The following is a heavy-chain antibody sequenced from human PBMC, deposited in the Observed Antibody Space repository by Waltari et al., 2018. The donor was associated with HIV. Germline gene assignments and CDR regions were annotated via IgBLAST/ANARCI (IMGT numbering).Heavy chain of an antibody. V-gene: IGHV4-39*01. CDR1: GGSISTSGYY. CDR3: ARSSGHEYYFHGMHV. D-gene: IGHD3-22*01. CDR2: IYYTWAT. Sequence: QVQLQESGPGLVKPSETLSLTCTVSGGSISTSGYYWGWIRQPPGMGLQWIGIIYYTWATYYNPSLKSGVTISVDTSKNQFSLKLTSVTAADTAVYYCARSSGHEYYFHGMHVWGQGTTGTVSS. J-gene: IGHJ6*02.